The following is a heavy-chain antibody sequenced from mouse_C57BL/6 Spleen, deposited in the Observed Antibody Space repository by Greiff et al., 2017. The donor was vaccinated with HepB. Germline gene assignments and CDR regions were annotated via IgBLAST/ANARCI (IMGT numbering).Heavy chain of an antibody. V-gene: IGHV1-50*01. D-gene: IGHD1-1*01. J-gene: IGHJ1*03. CDR3: ARWDYGSSYRYFDV. CDR2: IDPSDSYT. Sequence: QVQLKQPGAELVKPGASVKLSCKASGYTFTSYWMQWVKQRPGQGLEWIGEIDPSDSYTNYNQKFKGKATLTVDTSSSTAYMQLSSLTSEDSAVYYCARWDYGSSYRYFDVWGTGTTVTVSS. CDR1: GYTFTSYW.